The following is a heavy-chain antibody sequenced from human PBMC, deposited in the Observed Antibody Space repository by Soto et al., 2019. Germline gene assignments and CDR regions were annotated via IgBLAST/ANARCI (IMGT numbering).Heavy chain of an antibody. Sequence: VQFVQSGAELKKPGSSVRVSCRASGGTIKTYTHSWVRQAPGQGLEWMGAFIPSFPAPNFAQRFKGRLTLTADESTNTGFMELSGLRPEDTALYFCATGEVVPSFPNWLDTWGQGTHVIASS. J-gene: IGHJ5*02. D-gene: IGHD2-21*01. CDR3: ATGEVVPSFPNWLDT. CDR2: FIPSFPAP. V-gene: IGHV1-69*12. CDR1: GGTIKTYT.